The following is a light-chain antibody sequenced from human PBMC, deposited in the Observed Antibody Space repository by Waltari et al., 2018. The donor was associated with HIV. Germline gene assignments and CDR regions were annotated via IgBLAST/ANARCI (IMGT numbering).Light chain of an antibody. Sequence: QSVLTQSPSASGTPGQRVTISCSGSSSNIGSNYVYWYQQLPGTAPKLLIYRNNPRPSGVPDRFSGSKSGTSASLAINGLRSEDEADYYCAAWDESLNGLFGGLFGGGTRLTVL. CDR1: SSNIGSNY. CDR3: AAWDESLNGLFGGL. CDR2: RNN. J-gene: IGLJ2*01. V-gene: IGLV1-47*01.